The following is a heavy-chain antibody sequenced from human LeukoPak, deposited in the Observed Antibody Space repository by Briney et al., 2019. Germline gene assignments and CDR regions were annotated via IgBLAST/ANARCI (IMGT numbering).Heavy chain of an antibody. CDR1: GYTFTGYD. D-gene: IGHD6-19*01. V-gene: IGHV1-2*02. Sequence: ASVKVSCKASGYTFTGYDIHWVRQAAGQGLGWLGWINPNSGGTNYAQKFQGRVTMTRDTSISTAYMELSRLRSDDTAVYYCASCPPAVAGTRYYWGQGTLVTVSS. CDR2: INPNSGGT. J-gene: IGHJ4*02. CDR3: ASCPPAVAGTRYY.